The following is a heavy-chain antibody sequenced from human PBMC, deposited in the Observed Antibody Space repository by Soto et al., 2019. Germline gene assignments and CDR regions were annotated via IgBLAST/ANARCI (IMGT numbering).Heavy chain of an antibody. V-gene: IGHV3-23*01. CDR2: ISGSGGTT. Sequence: HPGGSLRLACAASGFTFSNYALSWVRQAPGKGLEWVSGISGSGGTTYYADSVKGRFTISRDNSKNMLYLQMNSLRAEDTSVYYCARCNMGTLTGPYCFDYWGQGTLVTVSS. CDR1: GFTFSNYA. J-gene: IGHJ4*02. CDR3: ARCNMGTLTGPYCFDY. D-gene: IGHD3-9*01.